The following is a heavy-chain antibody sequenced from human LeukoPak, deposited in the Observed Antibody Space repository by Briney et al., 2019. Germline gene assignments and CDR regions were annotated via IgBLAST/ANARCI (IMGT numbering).Heavy chain of an antibody. Sequence: SETLSLTCTVSGGSISSSSYYWSWIRQHPGKGLEWIGYIYYSGSTYYNPSLKSRVTISVDTSKNQFSLKLSSVTAADTAVYYCARAGGFFSPFGYWGRGTLVTVSS. D-gene: IGHD3-3*01. V-gene: IGHV4-31*03. J-gene: IGHJ4*02. CDR1: GGSISSSSYY. CDR2: IYYSGST. CDR3: ARAGGFFSPFGY.